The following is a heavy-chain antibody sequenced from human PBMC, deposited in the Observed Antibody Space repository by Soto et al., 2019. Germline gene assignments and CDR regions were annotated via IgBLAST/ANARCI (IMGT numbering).Heavy chain of an antibody. J-gene: IGHJ4*02. V-gene: IGHV3-64*01. CDR1: GFTFSSYD. D-gene: IGHD1-7*01. CDR2: ISSNGGTT. CDR3: VRRVSGNYDY. Sequence: EVQLAESGGGMVQPGGSLRLSCVASGFTFSSYDMHWVRQAHGKGLEYVSSISSNGGTTYYGNSVKGRFTICRDNSKNTLYLQMGSLRAEDMAVYYCVRRVSGNYDYWGQGTLVTVSS.